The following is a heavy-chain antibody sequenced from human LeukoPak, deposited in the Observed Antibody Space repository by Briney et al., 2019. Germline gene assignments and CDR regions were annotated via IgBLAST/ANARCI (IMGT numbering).Heavy chain of an antibody. CDR3: ARQLGYCSSTSCYADKVDY. V-gene: IGHV4-39*01. Sequence: SETLSLTCTVSGGSIGSSSYYWGWIRQPPGKGLEWIGSIYYSGSTYYNPSLKSRVTISVDTSKNQFSLKLSSVAAADTAVYYCARQLGYCSSTSCYADKVDYWGQGTLVTVSS. CDR1: GGSIGSSSYY. J-gene: IGHJ4*02. CDR2: IYYSGST. D-gene: IGHD2-2*01.